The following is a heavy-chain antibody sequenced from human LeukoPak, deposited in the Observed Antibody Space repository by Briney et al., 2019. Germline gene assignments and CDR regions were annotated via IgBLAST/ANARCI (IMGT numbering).Heavy chain of an antibody. J-gene: IGHJ4*02. D-gene: IGHD1-26*01. Sequence: GASVKVSCKASGYTFTTYYLHWVRQAPGQGLEWMGIVNSSGGSTPYAQNFQGRVTMTRDTSTNTVYMELSSLRSEDTAVYYCARAVGATSQFDYWGQGALVTVSS. CDR1: GYTFTTYY. CDR3: ARAVGATSQFDY. V-gene: IGHV1-46*01. CDR2: VNSSGGST.